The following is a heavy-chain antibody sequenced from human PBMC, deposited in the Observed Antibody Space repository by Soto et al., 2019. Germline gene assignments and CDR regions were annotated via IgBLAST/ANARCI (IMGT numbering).Heavy chain of an antibody. CDR3: ARVRGYCSGGSCSNWFDP. J-gene: IGHJ5*02. CDR2: INPNSGGT. V-gene: IGHV1-2*04. Sequence: QVQLVQTGAEVKKPGASVKVSCKASGYTFTGYYMHWVRQAPGQGLEWMGWINPNSGGTNYAQKFQGWVTMTRDTSISTAYMELSRLRSDDTAVYYCARVRGYCSGGSCSNWFDPWGQGTLVTVSS. CDR1: GYTFTGYY. D-gene: IGHD2-15*01.